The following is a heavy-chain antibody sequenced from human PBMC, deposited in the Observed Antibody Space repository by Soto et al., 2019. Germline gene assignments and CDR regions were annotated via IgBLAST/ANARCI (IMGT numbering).Heavy chain of an antibody. V-gene: IGHV5-51*01. CDR1: GYSFTSYW. J-gene: IGHJ6*04. CDR3: ARQAGYCSSTSCYGGMDV. CDR2: IYPGDSDT. Sequence: PGESLKISCKGSGYSFTSYWIGWVRQMPGKGLEWMGIIYPGDSDTRYSPSFQGQVTISTDKSISTAYLQWSSLKASDTAMYYYARQAGYCSSTSCYGGMDVWGKGTTVTVSS. D-gene: IGHD2-2*01.